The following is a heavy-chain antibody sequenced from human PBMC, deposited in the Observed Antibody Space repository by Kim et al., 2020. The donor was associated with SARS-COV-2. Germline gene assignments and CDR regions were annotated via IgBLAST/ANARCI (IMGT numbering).Heavy chain of an antibody. CDR1: GFTFSSYA. CDR3: ASYSSSWDPTFGYFQH. CDR2: ISYDGSNK. D-gene: IGHD6-13*01. Sequence: GGSLRLSCAASGFTFSSYAMHWVRQAPGKGLEWVAVISYDGSNKYYADSVKGRFTISRDNSKNTLYLQMNSLRAEDTAVYYCASYSSSWDPTFGYFQHWGQGNLVTVSS. V-gene: IGHV3-30-3*01. J-gene: IGHJ1*01.